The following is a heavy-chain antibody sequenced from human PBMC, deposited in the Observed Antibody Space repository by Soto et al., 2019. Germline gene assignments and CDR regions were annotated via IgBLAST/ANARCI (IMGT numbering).Heavy chain of an antibody. CDR3: ARGNFYYSVDV. CDR2: ISNSGSPM. Sequence: SLRLSCVYSGFTFSSYEMNWVRQAPGKGLEWVSYISNSGSPMSYADSVKGRFTISRDNAKNSLYLQMNSLRAEDTAVYYCARGNFYYSVDVWGQGTTVTVS. D-gene: IGHD4-4*01. J-gene: IGHJ6*02. V-gene: IGHV3-48*03. CDR1: GFTFSSYE.